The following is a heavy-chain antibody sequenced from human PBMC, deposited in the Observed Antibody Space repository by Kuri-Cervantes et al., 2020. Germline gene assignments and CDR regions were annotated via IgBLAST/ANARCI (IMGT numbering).Heavy chain of an antibody. CDR1: GYSFTSYW. D-gene: IGHD6-19*01. V-gene: IGHV5-51*01. CDR3: ASNLLYSSDSDYYGMDV. J-gene: IGHJ6*02. Sequence: KVSCKGSGYSFTSYWIGWVRQMPGRGLEWMGIIYPGDSDTRYSPSFQGQVTISADKSISTAYLQWSSLKASDTAMYYCASNLLYSSDSDYYGMDVWGQGTTVTVSS. CDR2: IYPGDSDT.